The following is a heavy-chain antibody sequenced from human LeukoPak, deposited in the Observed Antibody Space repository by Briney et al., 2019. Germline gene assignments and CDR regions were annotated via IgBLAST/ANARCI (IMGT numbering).Heavy chain of an antibody. V-gene: IGHV3-7*03. CDR3: ARPQNLRGYGDPFDAFDI. CDR2: IKQDGSEK. Sequence: GGSLRLSCAASGFTFSSYWMSWVRQAPGKGLEWVANIKQDGSEKYYVDSVKGRFTISRDNAKNSLYLQMNSLRAEDTALYHCARPQNLRGYGDPFDAFDIWGQGTMVTVSS. CDR1: GFTFSSYW. D-gene: IGHD4-17*01. J-gene: IGHJ3*02.